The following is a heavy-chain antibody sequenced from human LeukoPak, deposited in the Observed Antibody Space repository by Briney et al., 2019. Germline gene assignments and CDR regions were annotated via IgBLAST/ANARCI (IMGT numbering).Heavy chain of an antibody. Sequence: AVKVSCKASGGTFSSYAVSWVRQAPGQGLEWMGGIIPIFGTANYAQKFQGRVTITADESTSTAYMELSSLRSEDTAVYYCARVHSSSDYYYYYMDVWGKGTTVTVSS. CDR1: GGTFSSYA. CDR3: ARVHSSSDYYYYYMDV. CDR2: IIPIFGTA. D-gene: IGHD6-6*01. V-gene: IGHV1-69*01. J-gene: IGHJ6*03.